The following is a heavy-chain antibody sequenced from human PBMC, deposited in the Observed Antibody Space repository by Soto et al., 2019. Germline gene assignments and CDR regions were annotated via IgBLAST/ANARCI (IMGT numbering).Heavy chain of an antibody. V-gene: IGHV3-30*18. Sequence: GSLRLSCAASGFTFSSYGMHWVRQAPGKGLEWVAVISYDGSNKYYADSVKGRFTISRDNSKNTLYLQMNSLRAEDTAVYYCAKPHSRRFLEWLLPFDYWGQGTLVTVSS. J-gene: IGHJ4*02. CDR2: ISYDGSNK. CDR1: GFTFSSYG. D-gene: IGHD3-3*01. CDR3: AKPHSRRFLEWLLPFDY.